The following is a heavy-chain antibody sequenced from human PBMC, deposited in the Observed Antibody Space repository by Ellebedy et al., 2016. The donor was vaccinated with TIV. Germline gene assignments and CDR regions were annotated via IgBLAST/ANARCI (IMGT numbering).Heavy chain of an antibody. D-gene: IGHD6-19*01. CDR3: VRGPYSSGHWEAFNV. Sequence: GESLKISXAASGFTFSSSTMHWVRQAPGKGLEWVAGISYDGRSEHYADSVKGRFTISRDNSKNTLYLQLNSLRDEEAAIYYCVRGPYSSGHWEAFNVWGRGTMGTVSS. CDR2: ISYDGRSE. J-gene: IGHJ3*01. CDR1: GFTFSSST. V-gene: IGHV3-30*04.